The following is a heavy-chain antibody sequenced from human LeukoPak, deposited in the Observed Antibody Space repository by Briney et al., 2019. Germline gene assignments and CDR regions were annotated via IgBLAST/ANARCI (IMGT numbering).Heavy chain of an antibody. CDR3: ARDGLVNYYYGMDV. V-gene: IGHV3-30-3*01. CDR2: ISYDGSNK. Sequence: GGSLRLSCTASGFTFSSYAMHWVRQAPGKGLEWVAVISYDGSNKYYADSVKGRFTISRDNSKNTLYLQMNSLRAEDTAVYYCARDGLVNYYYGMDVWGQGTTVTVSS. CDR1: GFTFSSYA. J-gene: IGHJ6*02. D-gene: IGHD2-21*01.